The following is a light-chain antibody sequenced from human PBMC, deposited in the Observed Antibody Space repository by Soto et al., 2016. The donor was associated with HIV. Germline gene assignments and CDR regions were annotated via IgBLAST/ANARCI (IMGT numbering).Light chain of an antibody. CDR2: GAS. CDR1: QGISNY. V-gene: IGKV1-27*01. CDR3: QKYNSVPT. Sequence: DIQMTQSPSSLSAFVGDRVTITCRASQGISNYLAWYQQKPGKVPKLLIYGASTLQSGVPSRFSGSGSGTDFTLTISSLQPEDVATYYCQKYNSVPTFGGGTKVEIK. J-gene: IGKJ4*01.